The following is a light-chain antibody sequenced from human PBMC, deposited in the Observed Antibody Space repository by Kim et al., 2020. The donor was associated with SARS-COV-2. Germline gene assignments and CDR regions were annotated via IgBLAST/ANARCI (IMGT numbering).Light chain of an antibody. CDR1: QGIRSN. CDR3: QQLNSYPLT. J-gene: IGKJ1*01. Sequence: IQLTQSPSSLSASVGDRVTISCRASQGIRSNLAWYQQKPGNAPKLLIFAASTLQSGVPSRFSGTGSGTDFTLTISSLQTEDFATYYCQQLNSYPLTFGQGTRVDIK. CDR2: AAS. V-gene: IGKV1-9*01.